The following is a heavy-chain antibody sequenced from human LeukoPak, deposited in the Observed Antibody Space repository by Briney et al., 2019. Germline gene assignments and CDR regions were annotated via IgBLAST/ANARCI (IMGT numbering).Heavy chain of an antibody. CDR2: IGGNGAT. CDR3: ARHSSQGTFDN. J-gene: IGHJ4*02. V-gene: IGHV3-23*01. Sequence: PGGSLRLSCVGSGFTFSTSAMSWVRQAPGKGLEWVSAIGGNGATYYAESVKGRFTIPRDTSRNTLYLQMNSLRAEDTAVYNCARHSSQGTFDNWGQGALVTVSS. D-gene: IGHD2-15*01. CDR1: GFTFSTSA.